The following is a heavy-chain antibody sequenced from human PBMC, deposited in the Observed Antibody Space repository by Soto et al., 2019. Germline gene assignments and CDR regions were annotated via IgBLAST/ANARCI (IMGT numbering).Heavy chain of an antibody. CDR3: ARDWNPRSWYGYYYYMDV. CDR1: GFTFSSYG. V-gene: IGHV3-33*01. D-gene: IGHD6-13*01. J-gene: IGHJ6*03. CDR2: IWYDGSNK. Sequence: PGGSLRLSCAASGFTFSSYGMHWVRQAPGKGLEWVAVIWYDGSNKYYADSVKGRFTISRDNSKNTLYLQMNSLRAEDTAVYYCARDWNPRSWYGYYYYMDVWGKGTTVTVSS.